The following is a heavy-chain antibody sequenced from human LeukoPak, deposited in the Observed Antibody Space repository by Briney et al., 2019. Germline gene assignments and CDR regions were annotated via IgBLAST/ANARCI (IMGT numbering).Heavy chain of an antibody. J-gene: IGHJ6*02. V-gene: IGHV4-30-4*01. CDR2: IYCSGST. D-gene: IGHD2-2*01. CDR1: GGSISSGDYY. CDR3: ARAYCSSTSCSDEYYYYGMDV. Sequence: SETLSLTCTVSGGSISSGDYYWSWIRQPPGKGLEWIGYIYCSGSTYYNPSLKSRVTISVDTSKNQFSLKLSSVTAADTAVYYCARAYCSSTSCSDEYYYYGMDVWGQGTTVTVSS.